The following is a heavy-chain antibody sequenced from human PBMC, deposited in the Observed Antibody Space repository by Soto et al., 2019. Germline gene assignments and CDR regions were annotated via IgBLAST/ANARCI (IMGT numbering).Heavy chain of an antibody. V-gene: IGHV4-30-4*01. Sequence: PSETLSLTCSVSGDSISTVDYFWAWIRQPPGQALEYIGYIYKSATTYYNPSFEGRVAISLDTSKSHFSLNVTSVTAADTAVYFCARGRCYLTGRCFPNWFDSWGQGTLVTVSS. CDR2: IYKSATT. CDR3: ARGRCYLTGRCFPNWFDS. J-gene: IGHJ5*01. CDR1: GDSISTVDYF. D-gene: IGHD7-27*01.